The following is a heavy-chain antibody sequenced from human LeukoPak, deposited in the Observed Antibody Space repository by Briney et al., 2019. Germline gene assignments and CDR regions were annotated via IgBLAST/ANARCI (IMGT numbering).Heavy chain of an antibody. J-gene: IGHJ3*01. Sequence: GESLKISCKASGYSFISYWIAWVRQMPGKGLEWVGIIYPGDSDIRYSPSFQGQVAFSVDESISTAYLQWSSLKASDTAMYSCARLSNPGSMGAFDVWGQGTMVTVSS. D-gene: IGHD2/OR15-2a*01. CDR1: GYSFISYW. V-gene: IGHV5-51*01. CDR3: ARLSNPGSMGAFDV. CDR2: IYPGDSDI.